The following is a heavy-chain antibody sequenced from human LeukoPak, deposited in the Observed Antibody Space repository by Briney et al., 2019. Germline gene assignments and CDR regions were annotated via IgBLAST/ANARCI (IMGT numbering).Heavy chain of an antibody. Sequence: SETLSLTCTVSGDSISTYYWSWIRQPPGKGLEWIGYIYYIGSTYYNPSLKSRVTISVDTSKNQFSLKLSSLNAADTAVYYCAREFLGGYFLDWGQGTLVTVSS. V-gene: IGHV4-59*01. CDR2: IYYIGST. J-gene: IGHJ4*02. CDR3: AREFLGGYFLD. CDR1: GDSISTYY. D-gene: IGHD3-22*01.